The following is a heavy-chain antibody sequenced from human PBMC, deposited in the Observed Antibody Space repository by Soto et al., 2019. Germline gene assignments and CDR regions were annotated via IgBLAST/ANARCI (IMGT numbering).Heavy chain of an antibody. D-gene: IGHD5-12*01. J-gene: IGHJ3*02. V-gene: IGHV4-59*01. CDR2: IYYSGST. CDR1: GGSISSYY. Sequence: SETLSLTCTVSGGSISSYYWSWIRQPPGKGLEWIGYIYYSGSTNYNPSLKSRVTISVDTSKNQFSLKLSSVTAADTAVYYCAREGSGYDVAFDIWGQGTMVTVSS. CDR3: AREGSGYDVAFDI.